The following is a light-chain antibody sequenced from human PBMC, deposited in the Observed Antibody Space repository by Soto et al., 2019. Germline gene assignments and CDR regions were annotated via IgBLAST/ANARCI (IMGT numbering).Light chain of an antibody. Sequence: EIVLTQSPGTLSVSPGERATLSCRASQSISSNYLAWYQQKPGQAPSLLIYGASSRATGIPDRFSGSWSGTDFTLTISRPEPEDSAIYYCQQYGSWTFGQGTKVEIK. CDR1: QSISSNY. V-gene: IGKV3-20*01. J-gene: IGKJ1*01. CDR3: QQYGSWT. CDR2: GAS.